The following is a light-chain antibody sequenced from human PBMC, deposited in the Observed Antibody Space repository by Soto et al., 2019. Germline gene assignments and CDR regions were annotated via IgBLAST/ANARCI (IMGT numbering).Light chain of an antibody. J-gene: IGKJ5*01. CDR1: QSISSW. V-gene: IGKV1-5*01. CDR2: DAS. Sequence: DIQMTQSPSTLSASVGDRVTITCRASQSISSWLAWYQQKPGKAPKLLIYDASSLESGVPSRFSGSGSGTDFTLTISRLEPEDFAVYYCQQYISSPRTFGQGTRLET. CDR3: QQYISSPRT.